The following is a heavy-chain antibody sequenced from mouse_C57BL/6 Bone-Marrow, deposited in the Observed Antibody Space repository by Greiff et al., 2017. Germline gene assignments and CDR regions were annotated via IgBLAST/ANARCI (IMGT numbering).Heavy chain of an antibody. D-gene: IGHD1-1*01. CDR3: YRRYSTRVAHYAMDY. J-gene: IGHJ4*01. Sequence: QVQLQQPGAELVKPGASVKMSCKASGYTFTSYWMNWVKQRPGRGLEWIGRIDPNNGGTKYNEKFKSKATLTVDKPSSTAYMQHRSLTSEDSAVYDCYRRYSTRVAHYAMDYWGQGTSVTVSS. V-gene: IGHV1-72*01. CDR1: GYTFTSYW. CDR2: IDPNNGGT.